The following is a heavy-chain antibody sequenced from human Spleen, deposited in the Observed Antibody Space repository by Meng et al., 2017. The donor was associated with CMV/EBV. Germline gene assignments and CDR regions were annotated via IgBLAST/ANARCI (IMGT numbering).Heavy chain of an antibody. Sequence: GESLKISCAASGFTFSNYWMSWVRQAPGKGLEWVANIKQDGSETYYVDSVKGRFTISRDNAKNTLYLQMNSLRAEDTAVYYCARERSGGMDVWGQGTTVTVSS. CDR3: ARERSGGMDV. CDR1: GFTFSNYW. CDR2: IKQDGSET. J-gene: IGHJ6*02. D-gene: IGHD3-10*01. V-gene: IGHV3-7*01.